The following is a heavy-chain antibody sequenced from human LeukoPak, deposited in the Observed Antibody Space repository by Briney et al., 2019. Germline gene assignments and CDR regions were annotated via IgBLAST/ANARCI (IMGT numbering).Heavy chain of an antibody. CDR3: ARDLVVVPAAIHGWFDP. CDR2: IYYSGST. V-gene: IGHV4-59*12. Sequence: PSETLPHICTVSGGSISSYYWSWIRQPPGKGLEWIGYIYYSGSTNYNPSLKSRVTMSVDTSKNQFSLKLSSVTAADTAVYYCARDLVVVPAAIHGWFDPCGQGTLVTVSS. J-gene: IGHJ5*02. CDR1: GGSISSYY. D-gene: IGHD2-2*01.